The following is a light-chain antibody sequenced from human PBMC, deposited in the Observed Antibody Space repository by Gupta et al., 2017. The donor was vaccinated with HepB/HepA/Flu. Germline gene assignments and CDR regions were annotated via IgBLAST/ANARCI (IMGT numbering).Light chain of an antibody. CDR3: QVWDSSSDRVV. V-gene: IGLV3-21*03. Sequence: SYVLTQPPSVSVAPGKTATMTWGGNDIGMKSAHWYQQKASQAPVLVVYDNDDRPSGIPGRFSGSNSGNTATLTISRVEAGDEADYYCQVWDSSSDRVVFGGGTKLTVL. CDR1: DIGMKS. CDR2: DND. J-gene: IGLJ2*01.